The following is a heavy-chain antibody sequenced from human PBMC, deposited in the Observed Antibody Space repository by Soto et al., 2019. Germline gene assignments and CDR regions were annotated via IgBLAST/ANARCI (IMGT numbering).Heavy chain of an antibody. J-gene: IGHJ6*02. D-gene: IGHD6-6*01. Sequence: PGESLKISCKGSGYSFTSYWIGWVRQMPGKGLEWMGIIYPGDSDTRYSPSFQGQVTVSADKSISTAYLQWSSLKASDTAMYYCARHWGSRSSSSRVRYYYYGMDVWGQGTTVTVSS. CDR1: GYSFTSYW. CDR2: IYPGDSDT. CDR3: ARHWGSRSSSSRVRYYYYGMDV. V-gene: IGHV5-51*01.